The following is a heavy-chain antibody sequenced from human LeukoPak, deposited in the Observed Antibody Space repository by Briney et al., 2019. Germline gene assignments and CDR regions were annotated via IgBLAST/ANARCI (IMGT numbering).Heavy chain of an antibody. D-gene: IGHD3-10*01. V-gene: IGHV1-8*03. CDR1: GYSFTNYD. J-gene: IGHJ4*02. CDR2: MNPKSGDT. CDR3: GSYGSGSFPGY. Sequence: ASVKVSCKASGYSFTNYDINWVRQATGQGLEWMGWMNPKSGDTGYSQKFQGRVFITRDTSINTAYMELSSLGSDDTAVYYCGSYGSGSFPGYRGQGALVTVSS.